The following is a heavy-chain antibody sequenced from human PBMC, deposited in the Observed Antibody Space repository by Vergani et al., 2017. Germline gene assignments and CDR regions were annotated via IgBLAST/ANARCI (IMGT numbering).Heavy chain of an antibody. J-gene: IGHJ1*01. V-gene: IGHV3-23*01. Sequence: EMQLLESGGGLVQPGGSLRLSCAASGFTFSDYAMNWGRQAPGKGLEWVSSISGSGGNTYYADSVKGRFTISRDNSKNVLSRQMNSLRAEDTAVCYCAKQGCTSATCYTNVWGQGTLVTVSS. CDR2: ISGSGGNT. CDR1: GFTFSDYA. CDR3: AKQGCTSATCYTNV. D-gene: IGHD2-2*02.